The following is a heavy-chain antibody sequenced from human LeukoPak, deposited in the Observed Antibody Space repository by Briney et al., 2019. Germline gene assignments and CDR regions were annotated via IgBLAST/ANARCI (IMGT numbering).Heavy chain of an antibody. D-gene: IGHD3-10*01. CDR2: IKSKTDGGTT. V-gene: IGHV3-15*01. CDR3: TTDPTLLWFGEWLVDY. J-gene: IGHJ4*02. Sequence: PGGSLRLSCAASGFTFSNAWMSWVRQAPGKGLEWVGRIKSKTDGGTTDYAAPVKGRFTISRDDSKNTLYLRMNSLKTEDTAVYYCTTDPTLLWFGEWLVDYWGQGTLVTVSS. CDR1: GFTFSNAW.